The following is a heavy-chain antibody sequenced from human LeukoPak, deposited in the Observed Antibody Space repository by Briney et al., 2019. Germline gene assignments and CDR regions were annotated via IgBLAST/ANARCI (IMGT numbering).Heavy chain of an antibody. V-gene: IGHV1-18*01. J-gene: IGHJ6*03. Sequence: ASVKVSCTASGYTFTSYGISWVRQAPGQGLEWMGWICAYNGNTNYAQTLQGRVTMTTDTSTSTAYMELRSLRSDDTAVYYCARYCSSTSCYPVMDVWGKGTTVTVSS. D-gene: IGHD2-2*01. CDR2: ICAYNGNT. CDR3: ARYCSSTSCYPVMDV. CDR1: GYTFTSYG.